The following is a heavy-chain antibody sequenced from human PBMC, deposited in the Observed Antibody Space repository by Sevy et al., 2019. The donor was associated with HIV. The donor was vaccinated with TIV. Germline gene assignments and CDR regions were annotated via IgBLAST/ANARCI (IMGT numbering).Heavy chain of an antibody. Sequence: SETLSLTRTVSGGSMSSYYWSWIRQPPGKGLEWIGYIYYIGSTNYNPSLKSRVTMSVDTSKNQFSLKLSSVTAADTAVYYCARVRQQLVGSLDYWGQGTLVTVSS. CDR1: GGSMSSYY. CDR3: ARVRQQLVGSLDY. CDR2: IYYIGST. D-gene: IGHD6-13*01. V-gene: IGHV4-59*01. J-gene: IGHJ4*02.